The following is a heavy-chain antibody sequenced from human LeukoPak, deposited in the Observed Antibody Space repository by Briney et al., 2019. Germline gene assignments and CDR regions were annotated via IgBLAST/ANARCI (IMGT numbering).Heavy chain of an antibody. CDR3: ARTTTGGYYYYYYMDV. V-gene: IGHV4-4*09. CDR1: GCSMNNYY. CDR2: VYTSGST. J-gene: IGHJ6*03. Sequence: SGTLSLTCTVSGCSMNNYYWSWIRKPPGKGLEWIGYVYTSGSTLYNPSLNSRVTISIDTSRNHFSLRLTSVTAADTAVFYCARTTTGGYYYYYYMDVWGKGATVTVSS. D-gene: IGHD1-26*01.